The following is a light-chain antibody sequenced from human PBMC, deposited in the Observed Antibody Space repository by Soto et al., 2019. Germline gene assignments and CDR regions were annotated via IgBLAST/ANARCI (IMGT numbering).Light chain of an antibody. V-gene: IGKV3-20*01. CDR3: QHYDSFRT. CDR2: GAS. CDR1: QSVDSTY. Sequence: DIVLTQSPGTLSLSPGESATLSCRASQSVDSTYIAWYQQKPGQDPXLLIFGASGRATGIPDRFSGSGSGTEFTLTISRLEPEDFAVYYCQHYDSFRTFGQGTKVDI. J-gene: IGKJ1*01.